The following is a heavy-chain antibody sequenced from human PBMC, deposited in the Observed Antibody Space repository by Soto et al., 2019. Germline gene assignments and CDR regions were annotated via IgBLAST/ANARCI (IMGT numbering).Heavy chain of an antibody. Sequence: QVQLQESGPGLVKPSQTLSLTCTVSGGSISSGGYYWSWIRQHPGKGLEWIGYIYYRGSTYYNPSLKRRVTISVDTSKNQFSLKLSSVPAADTAVYYCARFLARPSSTGGWFDPWGQGTLVTVSS. CDR1: GGSISSGGYY. CDR2: IYYRGST. D-gene: IGHD3-10*01. V-gene: IGHV4-31*03. J-gene: IGHJ5*02. CDR3: ARFLARPSSTGGWFDP.